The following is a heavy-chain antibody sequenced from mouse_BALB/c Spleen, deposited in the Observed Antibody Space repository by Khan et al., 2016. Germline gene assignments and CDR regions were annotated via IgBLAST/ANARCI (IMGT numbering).Heavy chain of an antibody. CDR3: ARGDGYLFDY. CDR2: INTYTGEP. Sequence: QCQLVQSGPELKKPGETVKISCKASGYTFTNYGMNWVKQAPGKGLKWMGWINTYTGEPTYADDFKGRFAFSLETSASTAYLQINNLKNEDTATYFCARGDGYLFDYWGQGTTLTVSS. J-gene: IGHJ2*01. CDR1: GYTFTNYG. V-gene: IGHV9-3-1*01. D-gene: IGHD2-3*01.